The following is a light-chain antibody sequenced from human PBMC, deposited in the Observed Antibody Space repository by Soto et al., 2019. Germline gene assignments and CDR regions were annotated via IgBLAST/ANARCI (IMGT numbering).Light chain of an antibody. J-gene: IGLJ3*02. Sequence: QSVLTQPPSASGTPGQRVTISCSGRNSNIESNYVYWYQQYPGTAPKLLIYRNNQRPSGVPDRFSGSKSGTSASLAISGLRSEDEADFFCAAWDDSLNGVVFGGGTKLTVL. CDR3: AAWDDSLNGVV. CDR2: RNN. CDR1: NSNIESNY. V-gene: IGLV1-47*01.